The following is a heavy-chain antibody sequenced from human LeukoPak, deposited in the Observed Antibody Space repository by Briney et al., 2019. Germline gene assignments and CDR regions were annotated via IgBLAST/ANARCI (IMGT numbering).Heavy chain of an antibody. V-gene: IGHV3-7*01. CDR2: IKQDGSEK. Sequence: GGSLRLSCAASGFTFSSYWMSWVRQAPGKGLEWVANIKQDGSEKNYVDSLKGRFTISRDNAKNSLYLQMNRLRAEDTAVYYCARQSSTFDYGMDVWGQGTTVTVPS. CDR1: GFTFSSYW. J-gene: IGHJ6*02. CDR3: ARQSSTFDYGMDV. D-gene: IGHD6-13*01.